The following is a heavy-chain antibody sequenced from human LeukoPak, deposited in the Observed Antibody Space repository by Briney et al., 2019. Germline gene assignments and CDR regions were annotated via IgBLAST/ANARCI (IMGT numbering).Heavy chain of an antibody. CDR2: IIPIFGTA. Sequence: ASVKVSCKASGGTFSSYAISWVRQAPGQGLEWMGGIIPIFGTANYAQKLQGRVTMTTDTSTSTAYMELRSLRSDDTAVYYCARDSGTPDFDYWGQGTLVTVSS. CDR1: GGTFSSYA. CDR3: ARDSGTPDFDY. V-gene: IGHV1-69*05. J-gene: IGHJ4*02. D-gene: IGHD2-15*01.